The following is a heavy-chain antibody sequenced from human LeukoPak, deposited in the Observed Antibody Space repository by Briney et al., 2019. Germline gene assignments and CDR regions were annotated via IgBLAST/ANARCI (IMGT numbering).Heavy chain of an antibody. CDR3: ARRIAARPNWFDP. CDR2: IYPGDSDT. CDR1: GYSFTSYW. D-gene: IGHD6-6*01. Sequence: KAGESLKISCKGSGYSFTSYWIGWVRQMPGKGLEWMGIIYPGDSDTRYSPSFQGQVTISADKSISTAYLQWSSLKASDTAMYYCARRIAARPNWFDPWGQGTLVTVSS. J-gene: IGHJ5*02. V-gene: IGHV5-51*01.